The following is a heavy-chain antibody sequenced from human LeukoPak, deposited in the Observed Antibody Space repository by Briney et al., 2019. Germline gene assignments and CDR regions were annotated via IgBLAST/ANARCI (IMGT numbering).Heavy chain of an antibody. J-gene: IGHJ4*02. D-gene: IGHD5-24*01. CDR3: ARGGRDGYHS. Sequence: SETLSLTCAVYGGSFSGYYWSWIRQPPGKGLEWIGEINHSGSTNYNPSLKSRVTISLDTSKNQFSLKLSSVTAADTAVYYCARGGRDGYHSWGQGTLVTVSS. CDR1: GGSFSGYY. CDR2: INHSGST. V-gene: IGHV4-34*01.